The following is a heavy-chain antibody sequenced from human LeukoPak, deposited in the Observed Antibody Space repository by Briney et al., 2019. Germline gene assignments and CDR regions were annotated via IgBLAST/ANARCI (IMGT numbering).Heavy chain of an antibody. V-gene: IGHV3-53*01. CDR2: IYSGGST. CDR3: ARMTWGFDY. Sequence: GGSLRLSYAASGFTVSSDFMTWVRQAPGKGLECVSVIYSGGSTYYADSVKGRFTMSRDNSKNTLYLQMNNLRAEDTAVYYCARMTWGFDYWGQGTLVTVSS. J-gene: IGHJ4*02. CDR1: GFTVSSDF. D-gene: IGHD3-16*01.